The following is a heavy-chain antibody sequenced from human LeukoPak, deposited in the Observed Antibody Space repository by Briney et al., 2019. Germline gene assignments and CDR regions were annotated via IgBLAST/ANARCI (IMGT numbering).Heavy chain of an antibody. CDR2: INHSGST. CDR3: ARLRGMTTGYLDYYYYMDV. CDR1: GGSFSGYY. J-gene: IGHJ6*03. V-gene: IGHV4-34*01. Sequence: SETLSLTCAVYGGSFSGYYWSWIRQPPGKGLEWIGEINHSGSTNYNPSLKSRVTISVDTSKNQFSLKLSSVTAADTAVYYCARLRGMTTGYLDYYYYMDVWGKGTTVTVSS. D-gene: IGHD4-11*01.